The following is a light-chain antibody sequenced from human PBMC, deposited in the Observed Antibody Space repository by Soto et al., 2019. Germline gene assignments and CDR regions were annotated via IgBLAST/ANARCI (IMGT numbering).Light chain of an antibody. CDR3: QQDGSSPWT. V-gene: IGKV3-20*01. J-gene: IGKJ1*01. CDR1: QSVSSSY. Sequence: EIVLTQSPGTLSSSPGERAALCCRASQSVSSSYLAWYQQKPGQAPRLLIYGASSRATGIPDRFSGSGSGTEFTLTISRLEPGDFAVYYCQQDGSSPWTFGQGTKVEIK. CDR2: GAS.